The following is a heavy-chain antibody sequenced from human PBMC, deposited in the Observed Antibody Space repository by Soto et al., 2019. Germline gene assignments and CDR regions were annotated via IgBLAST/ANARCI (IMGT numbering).Heavy chain of an antibody. Sequence: ASVKVSCKASGYTFTSYDINWVRQATGQGLEWMGWMNPNSGNTDYAQKLQGRVTMTTNTSTSTAYMELRSLRSEDTAVYYCARAYYDILTGYYHFDYWGQGTLVTVSS. V-gene: IGHV1-8*01. J-gene: IGHJ4*02. CDR2: MNPNSGNT. CDR3: ARAYYDILTGYYHFDY. D-gene: IGHD3-9*01. CDR1: GYTFTSYD.